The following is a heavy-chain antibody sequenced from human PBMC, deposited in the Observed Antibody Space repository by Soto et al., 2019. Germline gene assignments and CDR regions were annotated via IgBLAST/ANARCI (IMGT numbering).Heavy chain of an antibody. D-gene: IGHD3-22*01. CDR3: AKDPPPIGYDSSGYYFDY. J-gene: IGHJ4*02. Sequence: ETLSLTCAVYVGSFSGYYWSWIRQPPGKGLEWIGEINHSGSTNYNPSLKSRVTVSVDTSKNQFSLKLSSVTAEDTAVYYCAKDPPPIGYDSSGYYFDYWGQGTLVTVSS. CDR1: VGSFSGYY. V-gene: IGHV4-34*01. CDR2: INHSGST.